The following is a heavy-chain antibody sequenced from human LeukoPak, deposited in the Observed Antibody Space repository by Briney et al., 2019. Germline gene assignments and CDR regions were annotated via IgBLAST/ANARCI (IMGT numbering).Heavy chain of an antibody. CDR3: AKDKDFWSGYYRGVPYYYGMDV. CDR2: ISYDGSKK. J-gene: IGHJ6*02. D-gene: IGHD3-3*01. Sequence: PGRSLRLSCAASGFTFSNYGMHWVRQAQGKGLEWVAVISYDGSKKYSADSVRGRVTISRDKAKNTLYLQMNSLRDEDPAVYYCAKDKDFWSGYYRGVPYYYGMDVWGQGTTVTVSS. CDR1: GFTFSNYG. V-gene: IGHV3-30*18.